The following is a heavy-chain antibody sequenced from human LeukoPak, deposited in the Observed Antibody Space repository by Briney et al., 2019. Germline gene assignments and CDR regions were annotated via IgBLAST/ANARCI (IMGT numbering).Heavy chain of an antibody. D-gene: IGHD3-10*01. CDR2: ISPHNGNR. J-gene: IGHJ4*02. CDR1: GHTFTRYG. CDR3: ARTGYGSGSDDFDF. V-gene: IGHV1-18*01. Sequence: ASVKVSCKTSGHTFTRYGVSWVRQAPGQGLEWMGWISPHNGNRDYAQKFKDRVTMTTDTSTNTVYLELRSLRPEDTAMYYCARTGYGSGSDDFDFWGQGTLVTVSS.